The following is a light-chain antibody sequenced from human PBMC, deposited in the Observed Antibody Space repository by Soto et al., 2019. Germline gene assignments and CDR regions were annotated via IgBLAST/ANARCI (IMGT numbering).Light chain of an antibody. V-gene: IGLV2-14*01. J-gene: IGLJ3*02. Sequence: QSVLTQPASLSGTPGQSITISCTGTSSDIGSHNFVSWHQQHPGKAPKFIIYGVSNRPSGVSNRFSGSKSGNTASLTISGLQADDEADYYCSSYTSTYIWVFGGGTKLTVL. CDR2: GVS. CDR1: SSDIGSHNF. CDR3: SSYTSTYIWV.